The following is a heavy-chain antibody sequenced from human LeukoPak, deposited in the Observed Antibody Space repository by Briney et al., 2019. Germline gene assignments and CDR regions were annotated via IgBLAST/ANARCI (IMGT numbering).Heavy chain of an antibody. CDR1: GFTFSSDA. Sequence: QSGGSLRLSCAASGFTFSSDAMHWVRQAPGKGLEYVSAISSNGGSTYYANSVKGRFTISRDNSKNTLYLQMGSLRAEDMAVYYCAREDWSDYYDSSGYALDPWGQGTLVTVSS. CDR3: AREDWSDYYDSSGYALDP. J-gene: IGHJ5*02. V-gene: IGHV3-64*01. CDR2: ISSNGGST. D-gene: IGHD3-22*01.